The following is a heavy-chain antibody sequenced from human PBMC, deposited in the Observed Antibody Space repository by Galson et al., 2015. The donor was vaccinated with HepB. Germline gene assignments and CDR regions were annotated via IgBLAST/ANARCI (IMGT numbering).Heavy chain of an antibody. CDR3: ARAAGWVDP. Sequence: SLRLSCAASGFSFSNFYVTWIRQAPGKGLEWISYISGSGTTAYYADSVKGRYTVSRDNAKKSLYLQMNSLRAEDTAIYYCARAAGWVDPWGQGTLVIVSS. CDR2: ISGSGTTA. J-gene: IGHJ5*02. CDR1: GFSFSNFY. V-gene: IGHV3-11*01.